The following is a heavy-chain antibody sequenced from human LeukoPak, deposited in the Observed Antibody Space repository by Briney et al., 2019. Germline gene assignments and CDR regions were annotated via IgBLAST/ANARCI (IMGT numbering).Heavy chain of an antibody. Sequence: GGSLRLSCAASGFTFSSHSMNWVRQAPGKGLEWVSSISSSSSYIYYADSVKGRFTISRDNAKNSLYLQMNSLRAEDTAVYYCAREIRDYAFDIWGQGTMVTVSS. J-gene: IGHJ3*02. CDR2: ISSSSSYI. V-gene: IGHV3-21*01. CDR3: AREIRDYAFDI. CDR1: GFTFSSHS.